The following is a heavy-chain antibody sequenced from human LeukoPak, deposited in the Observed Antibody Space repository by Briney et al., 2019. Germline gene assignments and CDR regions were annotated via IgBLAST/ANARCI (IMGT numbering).Heavy chain of an antibody. D-gene: IGHD6-19*01. CDR1: GFIFSSYA. CDR3: AKLGGWSGAYDAFDI. J-gene: IGHJ3*02. CDR2: ISGSGGST. V-gene: IGHV3-23*01. Sequence: GGSLRLSCAASGFIFSSYAMSWVRQAPGKGLEWVSAISGSGGSTYYADSVKGRFTISRDNSKNTLYLQMNSLRAEDTAVYYCAKLGGWSGAYDAFDIWGQGTMVTVSS.